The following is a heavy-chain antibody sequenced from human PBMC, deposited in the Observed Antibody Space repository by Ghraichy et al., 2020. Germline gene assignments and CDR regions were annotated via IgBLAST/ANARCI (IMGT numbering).Heavy chain of an antibody. CDR2: ISGSGGST. V-gene: IGHV3-23*01. D-gene: IGHD3-10*01. CDR1: GFTFSSYA. CDR3: AKSRYYGSGSYTLEY. J-gene: IGHJ4*02. Sequence: RGSLRLSCAASGFTFSSYAMSWVRQAPGKGLEWVSVISGSGGSTYYADSVKGRFTVSRDNSKNTLYLQMNSLRAEDTAVYYCAKSRYYGSGSYTLEYWGQGTLVTVSS.